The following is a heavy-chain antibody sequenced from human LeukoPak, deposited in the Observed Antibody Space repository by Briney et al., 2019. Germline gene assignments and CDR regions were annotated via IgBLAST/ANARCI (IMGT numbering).Heavy chain of an antibody. D-gene: IGHD1-26*01. J-gene: IGHJ4*02. V-gene: IGHV3-30*18. CDR2: ISYDGSNK. Sequence: GGSLRLSCVASGFTFSSYGMHWVRQAPGEGPEWVAFISYDGSNKYYADSVKGRFTISRDNSKNTLYLQMNSLRAEDTAMYYCAKGVGATRIFDYWGQGTLATVSS. CDR3: AKGVGATRIFDY. CDR1: GFTFSSYG.